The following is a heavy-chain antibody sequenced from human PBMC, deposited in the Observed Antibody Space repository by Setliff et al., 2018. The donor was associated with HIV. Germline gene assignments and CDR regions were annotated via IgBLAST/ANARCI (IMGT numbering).Heavy chain of an antibody. V-gene: IGHV3-23*01. J-gene: IGHJ4*02. CDR2: ITGSGGRT. D-gene: IGHD6-19*01. CDR1: GYTFSSYA. Sequence: GGSLRLSCEASGYTFSSYAVSWVRQVPGKGLEWVSAITGSGGRTHYADSVKGRFTISRDNSKNTLYLQMNSLRAEDTAVYYCAKGCGSGWYSDYWGQGTLVTVSS. CDR3: AKGCGSGWYSDY.